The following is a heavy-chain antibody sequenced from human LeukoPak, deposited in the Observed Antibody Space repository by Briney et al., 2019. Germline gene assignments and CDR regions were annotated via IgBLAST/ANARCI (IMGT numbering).Heavy chain of an antibody. Sequence: GGSLRLSCAASGFTFSSYAMRWVRQAPGKELEWVSAISPSSGTFYADSVKGRFTISRDNSKNTLYLQMNSLRAEDTAVYYCARPQSSSGYYWPFDDWGQGTLVTVSS. CDR1: GFTFSSYA. V-gene: IGHV3-23*01. CDR3: ARPQSSSGYYWPFDD. J-gene: IGHJ4*02. CDR2: ISPSSGT. D-gene: IGHD3-22*01.